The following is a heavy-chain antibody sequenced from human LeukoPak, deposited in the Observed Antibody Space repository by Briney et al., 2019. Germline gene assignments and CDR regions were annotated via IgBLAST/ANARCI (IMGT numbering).Heavy chain of an antibody. Sequence: GESLRLSCAASGFTFSSYAMSWVRRAPGKGLEWVSGITTSGGSASYADSVKGRFTISRDNSKNTLYLQMNSLRVDDTALYYCAKATTYGSSGYQYYFDHWGQGTLVTVSA. D-gene: IGHD3-22*01. J-gene: IGHJ4*02. V-gene: IGHV3-23*01. CDR3: AKATTYGSSGYQYYFDH. CDR1: GFTFSSYA. CDR2: ITTSGGSA.